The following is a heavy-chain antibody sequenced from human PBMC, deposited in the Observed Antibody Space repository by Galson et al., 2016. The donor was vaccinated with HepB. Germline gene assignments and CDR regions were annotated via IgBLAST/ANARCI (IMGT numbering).Heavy chain of an antibody. CDR1: YA. V-gene: IGHV3-23*01. CDR3: ARTRSGSGRAYYYYMDV. CDR2: ISGSGGST. J-gene: IGHJ6*03. Sequence: YAMSWVRQAPGKGLEWVSAISGSGGSTYYADSVKGRFTISRDNAKTSLYLQMSSLRGEDTAVYYCARTRSGSGRAYYYYMDVWGKGTTVIVSS. D-gene: IGHD3-10*01.